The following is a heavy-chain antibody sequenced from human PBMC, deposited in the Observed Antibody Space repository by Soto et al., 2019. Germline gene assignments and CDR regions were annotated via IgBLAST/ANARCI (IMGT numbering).Heavy chain of an antibody. Sequence: QVQLVQSGAEVKKPGASVKVSCKASGYTFTGYYMHWVRQAPGQGLEWMGWINPNSGGTNYAQKWQGWGTMTRDTPISTAYMELSRLRSDDTAVYYCARDRRCSGGSCYSARWFDPWGQGTLVTVSS. CDR1: GYTFTGYY. D-gene: IGHD2-15*01. J-gene: IGHJ5*02. V-gene: IGHV1-2*04. CDR3: ARDRRCSGGSCYSARWFDP. CDR2: INPNSGGT.